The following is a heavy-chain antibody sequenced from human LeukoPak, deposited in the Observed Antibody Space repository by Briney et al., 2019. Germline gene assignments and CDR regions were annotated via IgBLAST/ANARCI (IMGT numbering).Heavy chain of an antibody. Sequence: GGSLRLSCAASGFTFSSYAMSWVRQAPGKGLEWVLAISGSGGSTYYADSVKGRFTISRDNSKNTLYLQMNSLRAEDTAVYYCAKAGAPDYYYGMDVWGQGTTVTVSS. D-gene: IGHD1-26*01. V-gene: IGHV3-23*01. CDR2: ISGSGGST. CDR1: GFTFSSYA. J-gene: IGHJ6*02. CDR3: AKAGAPDYYYGMDV.